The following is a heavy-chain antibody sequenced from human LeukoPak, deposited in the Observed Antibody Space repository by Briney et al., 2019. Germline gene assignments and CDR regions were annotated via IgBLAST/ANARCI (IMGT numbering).Heavy chain of an antibody. V-gene: IGHV4-4*07. J-gene: IGHJ6*03. CDR2: IYPSGNT. CDR1: RGSTSTYY. CDR3: ARREPHGDYGGKIRYYYYMDV. Sequence: SETLSLTCTVSRGSTSTYYWSWIRQPAGKGLEWIGRIYPSGNTNSNPSLKSRVTMSVDTSKNQFSLKLSSLTAADTAMYYCARREPHGDYGGKIRYYYYMDVWGKGTTITISS. D-gene: IGHD4-23*01.